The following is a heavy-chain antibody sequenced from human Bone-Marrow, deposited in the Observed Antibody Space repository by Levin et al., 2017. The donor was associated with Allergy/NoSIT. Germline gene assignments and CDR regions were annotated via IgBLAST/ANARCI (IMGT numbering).Heavy chain of an antibody. CDR3: AKDRDTGGIAAAGSSHYYGMDV. J-gene: IGHJ6*02. CDR2: ISYDGSNK. CDR1: GFTFSSYG. V-gene: IGHV3-30*18. D-gene: IGHD6-13*01. Sequence: PGGSLRLSCAASGFTFSSYGMHWVRQAPGKGLEWVAVISYDGSNKYYADSVKGRFTISRDNSKNTLYLQMNSLRAEDTAVYYCAKDRDTGGIAAAGSSHYYGMDVWGQGTTVTVSS.